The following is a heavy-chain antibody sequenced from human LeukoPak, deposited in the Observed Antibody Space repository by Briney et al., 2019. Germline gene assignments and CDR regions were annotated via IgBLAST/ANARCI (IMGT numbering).Heavy chain of an antibody. Sequence: SETLSLTCTVSGGSISSSSYYWGWIRQPPGKGLEWIGSIYYSGSTYYNPSLKSRVTISVDTSKNQFSLKLSSVTAADTAVYYCARDPGITGTYYFDYWGQGTLVTVSS. J-gene: IGHJ4*02. CDR2: IYYSGST. CDR1: GGSISSSSYY. V-gene: IGHV4-39*02. CDR3: ARDPGITGTYYFDY. D-gene: IGHD1-20*01.